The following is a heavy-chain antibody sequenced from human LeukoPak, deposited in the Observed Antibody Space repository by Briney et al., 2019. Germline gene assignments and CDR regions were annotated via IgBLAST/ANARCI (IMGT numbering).Heavy chain of an antibody. CDR1: GFIFSSYG. V-gene: IGHV3-30*18. CDR3: AKGAYGSGSSYYFDY. Sequence: GSLRLSCAASGFIFSSYGMHWVRQAPGKGLEWVAFISYDGSNKYYADSVKGRFTISRDNSKNTLHLQMNSLRAEDTAVYYCAKGAYGSGSSYYFDYWGQGSLVTVSS. CDR2: ISYDGSNK. D-gene: IGHD3-10*01. J-gene: IGHJ4*02.